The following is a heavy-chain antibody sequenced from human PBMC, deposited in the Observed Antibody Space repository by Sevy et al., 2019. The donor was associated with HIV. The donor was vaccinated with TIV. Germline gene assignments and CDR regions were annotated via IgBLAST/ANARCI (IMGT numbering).Heavy chain of an antibody. D-gene: IGHD6-13*01. CDR2: ISSSSHI. V-gene: IGHV3-21*01. CDR1: GFTFSSYA. J-gene: IGHJ6*02. Sequence: GGSLRLSCAASGFTFSSYAMNWVRQAPGKGLEWVSSISSSSHIYAADSLKGRFTISRDNAKNSLFLQMNSLRAEDTAIYYCARVAADDPDFYYYGMDVWDQGTTVTVSS. CDR3: ARVAADDPDFYYYGMDV.